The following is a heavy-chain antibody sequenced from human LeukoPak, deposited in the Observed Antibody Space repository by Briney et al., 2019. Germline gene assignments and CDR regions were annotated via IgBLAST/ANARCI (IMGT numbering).Heavy chain of an antibody. CDR1: GYTFTSYA. CDR3: ARGVPRVLWFGELSSWFDP. Sequence: ASVKVSCKASGYTFTSYAMHWVRQAPGQRLEWMGWINAGNGNTKYSQKFQGRVTITRDTSASTAYMELSSLRSEDTAVYYCARGVPRVLWFGELSSWFDPWGQGTLVTVSS. D-gene: IGHD3-10*01. J-gene: IGHJ5*02. V-gene: IGHV1-3*01. CDR2: INAGNGNT.